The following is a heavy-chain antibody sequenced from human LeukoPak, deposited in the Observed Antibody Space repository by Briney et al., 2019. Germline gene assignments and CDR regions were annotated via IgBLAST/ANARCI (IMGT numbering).Heavy chain of an antibody. Sequence: ASVKVSCKASGYTFTTYAITWVRQATGQGLEWMGWLNPNSGNTGYAQKFQGRVTFTRNTSISTAYMELSSLRSEDTAVYYCARRTSSTYYYYYMDVWGKGTTVTVSS. D-gene: IGHD2-2*01. CDR2: LNPNSGNT. CDR1: GYTFTTYA. J-gene: IGHJ6*03. CDR3: ARRTSSTYYYYYMDV. V-gene: IGHV1-8*03.